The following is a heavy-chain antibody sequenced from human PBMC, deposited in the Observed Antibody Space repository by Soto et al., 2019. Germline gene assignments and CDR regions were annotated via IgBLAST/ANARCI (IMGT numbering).Heavy chain of an antibody. CDR3: ATYGGDSGGYEYFQR. Sequence: EVQLLESGGGLEPPGGSLRLSCVTSGFTFTSYGMSWVRQAPGKGLEWVSAISGSSDTYYPDSVKGRFTISRDNSRGTLYLQMNSLRAEDTAVYYCATYGGDSGGYEYFQRWGQGCLVTVSS. J-gene: IGHJ1*01. CDR1: GFTFTSYG. D-gene: IGHD4-17*01. CDR2: ISGSSDT. V-gene: IGHV3-23*01.